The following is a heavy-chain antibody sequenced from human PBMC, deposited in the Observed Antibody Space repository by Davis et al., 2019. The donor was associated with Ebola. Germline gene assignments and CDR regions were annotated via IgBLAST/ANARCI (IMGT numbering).Heavy chain of an antibody. V-gene: IGHV1-69*13. J-gene: IGHJ5*02. CDR2: IIPIFGTA. D-gene: IGHD6-6*01. Sequence: AASVKVSCKASGYTFTSYYMHWVRQAPGQGLEWMGGIIPIFGTANYAQKFQGRVTITADESTSTAYMELSSLRSEDTAVYYCARGGIAARPNNWFDPWGQGTLVTVSS. CDR3: ARGGIAARPNNWFDP. CDR1: GYTFTSYY.